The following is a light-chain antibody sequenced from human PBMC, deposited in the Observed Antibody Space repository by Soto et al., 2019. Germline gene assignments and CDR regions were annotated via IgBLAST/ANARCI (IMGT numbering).Light chain of an antibody. CDR1: PNISSY. J-gene: IGKJ1*01. Sequence: IVLTQSPVTLSLSPGERATLSCRASPNISSYLIWYQQKPGQAHRLLMYDVSNRATGIPARFGGSGSGTEFTLTISTLQSEDLAVYYGQQYKNWPRGTFGQGTKVDIK. V-gene: IGKV3-11*01. CDR3: QQYKNWPRGT. CDR2: DVS.